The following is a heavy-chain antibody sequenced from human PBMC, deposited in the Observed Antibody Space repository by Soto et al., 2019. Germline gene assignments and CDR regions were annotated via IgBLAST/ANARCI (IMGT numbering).Heavy chain of an antibody. CDR2: INPGGGST. CDR1: GYTFTSYY. V-gene: IGHV1-46*01. Sequence: ASVKVSCKASGYTFTSYYMHWVRQAPGQGLEWMGVINPGGGSTSYALKLHGRVTMTRDTATSTVYMELSSLRSEDTAVYYCARGSAVAYSPALLWGQGTLVTVSS. D-gene: IGHD6-19*01. CDR3: ARGSAVAYSPALL. J-gene: IGHJ4*02.